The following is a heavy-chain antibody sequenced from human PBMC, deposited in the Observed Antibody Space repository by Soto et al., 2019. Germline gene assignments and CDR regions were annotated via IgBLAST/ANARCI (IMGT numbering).Heavy chain of an antibody. CDR1: GGSFSGYY. CDR3: VRGVEADY. V-gene: IGHV4-34*01. Sequence: QVQLQQWGAGLLKPSETLSLTCAVYGGSFSGYYWSWIRQPPGKGLEWIGEINHSGSTNYNPSLKSRVTISVDTSKNQFSLKLTSMTAADTAVYYCVRGVEADYWGQGTLVTVSS. CDR2: INHSGST. J-gene: IGHJ4*02.